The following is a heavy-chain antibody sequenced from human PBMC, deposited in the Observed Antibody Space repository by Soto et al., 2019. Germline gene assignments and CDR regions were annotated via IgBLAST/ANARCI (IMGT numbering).Heavy chain of an antibody. J-gene: IGHJ6*02. CDR2: ISTSSSYI. CDR1: GFTFSSYS. Sequence: EVQLVESGGGLVKPGGSLRLSCAASGFTFSSYSMNWVRQAPGKGLEWVSSISTSSSYIYYADSVKGRFTISRDNAKNSLYLQMNSLRAEDTAVYYCARSRQGYCSGGSCYMAYYYYYGMDVWGQGTTVTVSS. D-gene: IGHD2-15*01. V-gene: IGHV3-21*01. CDR3: ARSRQGYCSGGSCYMAYYYYYGMDV.